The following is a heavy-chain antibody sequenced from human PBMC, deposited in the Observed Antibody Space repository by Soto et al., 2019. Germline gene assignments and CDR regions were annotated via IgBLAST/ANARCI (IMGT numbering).Heavy chain of an antibody. CDR1: GGIFSTYA. J-gene: IGHJ4*02. V-gene: IGHV1-69*01. Sequence: QVQLVQSGAEVKKPGSSVKVSCKASGGIFSTYAISWLRQAPGQGLEWMGGIIPIFGTPNYAQRFQGRVTIPADESTTTSDMELSRLKSEDTAVYYCARDRDDYGSGNYYNRTDFWGQGTLVTVSS. D-gene: IGHD3-10*01. CDR2: IIPIFGTP. CDR3: ARDRDDYGSGNYYNRTDF.